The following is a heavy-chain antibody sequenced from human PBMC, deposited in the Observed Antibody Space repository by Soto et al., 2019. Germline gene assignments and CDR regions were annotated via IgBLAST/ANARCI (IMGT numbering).Heavy chain of an antibody. CDR2: IDHSGST. CDR3: VRGLRYSGMDV. CDR1: GGSFSAYY. D-gene: IGHD2-15*01. Sequence: QVQLQQWGAGLLKPSETLSLTCALNGGSFSAYYWTWIRQPPGRGLEWIGEIDHSGSTNYNPSLESRVTISIDTAKNRFSLNVTSVTAADTAVYYCVRGLRYSGMDVWGQGTTVTVS. J-gene: IGHJ6*02. V-gene: IGHV4-34*01.